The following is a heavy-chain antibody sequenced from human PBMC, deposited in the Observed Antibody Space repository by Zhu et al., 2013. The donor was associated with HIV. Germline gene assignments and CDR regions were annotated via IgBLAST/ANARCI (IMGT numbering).Heavy chain of an antibody. CDR1: GGTFSNYA. CDR3: ARGTRTSLTAAAGIWYYYYGMDV. V-gene: IGHV1-69*06. CDR2: IIPRFATA. Sequence: QVQLVQSGAEVKRPGSSVKVSCKASGGTFSNYAVTWVRQAPGQGLEWLGGIIPRFATANYAQKFQGRLTITADKSTSTAYMELSSLRSEDTAVYFCARGTRTSLTAAAGIWYYYYGMDVWGQGTTGHRLL. D-gene: IGHD6-13*01. J-gene: IGHJ6*02.